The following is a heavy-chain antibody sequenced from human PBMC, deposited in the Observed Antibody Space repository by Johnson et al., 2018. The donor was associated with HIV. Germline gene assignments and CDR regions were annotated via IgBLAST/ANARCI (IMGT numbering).Heavy chain of an antibody. CDR2: IYSGGST. V-gene: IGHV3-NL1*01. CDR1: GFTFSSYG. CDR3: ARAGGSDAFDI. J-gene: IGHJ3*02. Sequence: QLVESGGGVVQPGGSLRLSCAASGFTFSSYGMHWVRQAPGKGLEWVSVIYSGGSTYYADSVKGRFTISRDNSKNTLYLQMNSLRAEDTAVYYCARAGGSDAFDIWGQGTMVTVSS.